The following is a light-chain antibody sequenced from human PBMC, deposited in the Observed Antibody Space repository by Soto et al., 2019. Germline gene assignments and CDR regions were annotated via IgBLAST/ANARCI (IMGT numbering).Light chain of an antibody. J-gene: IGLJ1*01. V-gene: IGLV2-14*01. CDR1: SSDVGDYNY. CDR2: EVS. Sequence: QSALTQPASVSGSPGQSITISCTGTSSDVGDYNYVSWHQQHPGKAPKLMIYEVSNRPSGVSNRFSGSKSGNTASLTISGLQAEDEADYYCSSYASSNTYVFGTGTQLTVL. CDR3: SSYASSNTYV.